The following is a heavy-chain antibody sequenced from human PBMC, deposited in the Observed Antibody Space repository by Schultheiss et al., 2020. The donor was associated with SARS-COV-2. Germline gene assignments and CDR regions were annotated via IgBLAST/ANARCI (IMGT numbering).Heavy chain of an antibody. D-gene: IGHD2-2*02. CDR2: ISYDGSNK. V-gene: IGHV3-30*03. Sequence: GGSLRLSCAASGFTFSDHYMDWVRQAPGKGLEWVAVISYDGSNKYYPGSVKGRFTISRENAKNSLYLQMNSLKTEDTAVYYCTTDSPDIVVVPAAIRLVYFDYWGQGTLVTVSS. CDR3: TTDSPDIVVVPAAIRLVYFDY. CDR1: GFTFSDHY. J-gene: IGHJ4*02.